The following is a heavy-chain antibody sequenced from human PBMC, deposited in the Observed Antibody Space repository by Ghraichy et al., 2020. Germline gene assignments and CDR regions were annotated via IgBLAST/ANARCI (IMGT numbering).Heavy chain of an antibody. Sequence: SETLSLTCTVSGGSISGYYWSWIRQPPGKGLEWIGYVYYIGSTDYNPSLKSRVTISVDTSKNQFSLKLNSVTAADTAVYYCARRVDTAMAFDYWGQGTLVSVSS. V-gene: IGHV4-59*08. J-gene: IGHJ4*02. CDR3: ARRVDTAMAFDY. CDR2: VYYIGST. D-gene: IGHD5-18*01. CDR1: GGSISGYY.